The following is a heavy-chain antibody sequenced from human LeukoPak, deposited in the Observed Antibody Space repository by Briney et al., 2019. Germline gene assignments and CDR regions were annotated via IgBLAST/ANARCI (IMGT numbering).Heavy chain of an antibody. CDR3: AKYSSGRGFDY. Sequence: GGSLRLSCAASGFILSSYAMNWVRQARWKGLEWVSAISGSGGSTYYADSVKGRFTISRDNSKNTLYLQMNSLRAEDTAVYYCAKYSSGRGFDYWGQGTLVTVSS. J-gene: IGHJ4*02. CDR2: ISGSGGST. CDR1: GFILSSYA. V-gene: IGHV3-23*01. D-gene: IGHD3-3*01.